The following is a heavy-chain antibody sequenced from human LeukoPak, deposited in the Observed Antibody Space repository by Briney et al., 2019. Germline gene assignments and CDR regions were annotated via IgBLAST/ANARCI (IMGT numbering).Heavy chain of an antibody. CDR3: AHHRGYSGYDPIGPFDY. CDR2: IYWDDDK. J-gene: IGHJ4*02. CDR1: GFSLSTSAVG. V-gene: IGHV2-5*02. Sequence: SGPTLVKPTQTLTLTCTFSGFSLSTSAVGVGWIRQPPGKALEWLSLIYWDDDKRYSPSLKSRLTITKDTSKNQVVLTMTNMDPVDTATYYCAHHRGYSGYDPIGPFDYWGQGTLVTVSS. D-gene: IGHD5-12*01.